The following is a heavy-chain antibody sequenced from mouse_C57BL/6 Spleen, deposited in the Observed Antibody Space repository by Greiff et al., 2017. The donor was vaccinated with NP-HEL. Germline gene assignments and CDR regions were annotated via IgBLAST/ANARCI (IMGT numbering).Heavy chain of an antibody. CDR2: IYPGDGDT. CDR3: ASGNNWDRVYYFDY. V-gene: IGHV1-82*01. Sequence: QVQLKQSGPELVKPGASVKISCKASGYAFSSSWMNWVKQRPGKGLEWIGRIYPGDGDTNYNGKFKGKATLTADKSSSTAYMQLSSLTSEDSAVYFCASGNNWDRVYYFDYWGQGTTLTVSS. D-gene: IGHD4-1*02. CDR1: GYAFSSSW. J-gene: IGHJ2*01.